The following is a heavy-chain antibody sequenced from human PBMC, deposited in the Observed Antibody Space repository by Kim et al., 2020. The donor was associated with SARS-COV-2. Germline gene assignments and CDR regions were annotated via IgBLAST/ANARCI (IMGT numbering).Heavy chain of an antibody. V-gene: IGHV4-59*01. J-gene: IGHJ2*01. Sequence: SETLSLTCTVSGGSISGYYLSWIRQPPGKGLEWIGYIYYSGSTKYNPSLKSRVTISVDTSKNQFSLKLSSVTAADTAVYYCARAEGGADNRYSYGYFDLWGRGTLVSVSS. CDR1: GGSISGYY. D-gene: IGHD5-18*01. CDR2: IYYSGST. CDR3: ARAEGGADNRYSYGYFDL.